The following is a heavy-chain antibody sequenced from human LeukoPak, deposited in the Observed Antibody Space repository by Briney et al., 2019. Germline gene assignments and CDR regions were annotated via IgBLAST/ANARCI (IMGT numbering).Heavy chain of an antibody. CDR2: IKQDGSEK. CDR3: ARVVRDYYDSSGYYLDY. CDR1: GFTFSSYW. V-gene: IGHV3-7*01. D-gene: IGHD3-22*01. J-gene: IGHJ4*02. Sequence: GGSLRLSCAASGFTFSSYWMSWVRQAPGKGLEWVANIKQDGSEKYYVDSVKGRFTISRDNAKNTLYLQMNSLRAEDTAVYYCARVVRDYYDSSGYYLDYWGQGTLVTVSS.